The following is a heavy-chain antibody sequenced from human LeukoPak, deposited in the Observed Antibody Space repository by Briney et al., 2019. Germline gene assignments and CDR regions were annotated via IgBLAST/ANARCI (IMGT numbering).Heavy chain of an antibody. J-gene: IGHJ3*02. CDR2: FHYTGGT. Sequence: SETLSLTCSVSDGSITSYYWSWIRHPPGKGLEWIGYFHYTGGTNYNPYLKSRVTISVDTSKNQVSLKMTSVTAADTAVYYCATNGPVGGAYWGSFDIWGQGTLVTVSS. V-gene: IGHV4-59*01. CDR3: ATNGPVGGAYWGSFDI. CDR1: DGSITSYY. D-gene: IGHD2-8*02.